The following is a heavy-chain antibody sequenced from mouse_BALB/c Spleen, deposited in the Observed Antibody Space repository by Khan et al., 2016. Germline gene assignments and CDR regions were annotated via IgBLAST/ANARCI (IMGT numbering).Heavy chain of an antibody. J-gene: IGHJ3*01. D-gene: IGHD1-1*01. V-gene: IGHV9-3-1*01. CDR1: GYTFTNYG. Sequence: QIQLVQSGPELKKPGETVKMSCKASGYTFTNYGMNWVKQAPGKGLKWMGWINTYTGEPTYADDFKGRFAFSLETSASTAYLQISNLKNEDTATYFWARPDYGSSRGFAYWGQGTLVTVSA. CDR2: INTYTGEP. CDR3: ARPDYGSSRGFAY.